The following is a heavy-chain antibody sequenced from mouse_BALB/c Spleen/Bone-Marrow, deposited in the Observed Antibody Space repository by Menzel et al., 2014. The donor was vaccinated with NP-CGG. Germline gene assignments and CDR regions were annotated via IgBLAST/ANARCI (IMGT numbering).Heavy chain of an antibody. D-gene: IGHD2-2*01. CDR1: GYKFNSYV. Sequence: VQLQQSGPELVKPGALVKMSCKASGYKFNSYVMHWVKQKPGQGLEWIGYINPYNDGTKYNEKFKGKATLTSDKSSITAYMSPSSPSFEDCAVYYGATALYGYDLIFEVWGAGTTVTVSS. V-gene: IGHV1-14*01. J-gene: IGHJ1*01. CDR3: ATALYGYDLIFEV. CDR2: INPYNDGT.